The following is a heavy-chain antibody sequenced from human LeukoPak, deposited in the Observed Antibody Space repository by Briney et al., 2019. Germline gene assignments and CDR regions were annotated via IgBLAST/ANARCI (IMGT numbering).Heavy chain of an antibody. V-gene: IGHV4-61*02. J-gene: IGHJ5*02. Sequence: SQTLSLTCTVPGGSISSGSYYWSWIRQPAGKGLEWIGRIYTSGSTNYNPSLKSRVTISVDTSKNQFSLKLSSVTAADTAVYYCARNVAYDSSGFDPWGQGTLVTVSS. D-gene: IGHD3-22*01. CDR1: GGSISSGSYY. CDR3: ARNVAYDSSGFDP. CDR2: IYTSGST.